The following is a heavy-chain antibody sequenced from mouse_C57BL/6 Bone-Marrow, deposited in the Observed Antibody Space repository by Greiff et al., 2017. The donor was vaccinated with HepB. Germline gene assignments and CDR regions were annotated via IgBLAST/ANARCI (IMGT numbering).Heavy chain of an antibody. Sequence: VQLQQSGPVLVKPGASVKMSCKASGYTFTDYYMNWVKQSHGKSLEWIGVINPYNGGTSYNQKFKGKATLTVDKSSSTAYMELNSLTSEDSAVYYCAREVDYYVGPCFDYWGQGTTLTVSS. V-gene: IGHV1-19*01. J-gene: IGHJ2*01. D-gene: IGHD1-1*01. CDR2: INPYNGGT. CDR3: AREVDYYVGPCFDY. CDR1: GYTFTDYY.